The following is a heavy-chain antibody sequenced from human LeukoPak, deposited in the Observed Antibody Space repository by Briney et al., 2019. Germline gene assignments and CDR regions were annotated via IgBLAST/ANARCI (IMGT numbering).Heavy chain of an antibody. CDR3: ARSVVRSSGWYNY. CDR1: GFTFSSYA. CDR2: IRGSGDRT. D-gene: IGHD6-19*01. J-gene: IGHJ4*02. Sequence: PGGSLRLSCAASGFTFSSYAMSWVRQAPGKGLEWVSAIRGSGDRTHYADSVKGRFTISRDNAKNSLYLQMNSLRAEDTAVYYCARSVVRSSGWYNYWGQGTLVTVSS. V-gene: IGHV3-23*01.